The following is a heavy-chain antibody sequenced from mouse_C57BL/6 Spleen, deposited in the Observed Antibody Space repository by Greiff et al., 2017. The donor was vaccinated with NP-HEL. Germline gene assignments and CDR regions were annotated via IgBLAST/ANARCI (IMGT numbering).Heavy chain of an antibody. CDR3: ARGVYDGYYVAWFAY. CDR1: GYTFTDYN. D-gene: IGHD2-3*01. J-gene: IGHJ3*01. V-gene: IGHV1-22*01. CDR2: INPNNGGT. Sequence: VQLQQSGPELVKPGASVKMSCKASGYTFTDYNMHWVKQSHGKSLEWIGYINPNNGGTSYNQKFKGKATLTVNKSSSTAYMELRSLTSEDSAVYYCARGVYDGYYVAWFAYWGQGTLVTVSA.